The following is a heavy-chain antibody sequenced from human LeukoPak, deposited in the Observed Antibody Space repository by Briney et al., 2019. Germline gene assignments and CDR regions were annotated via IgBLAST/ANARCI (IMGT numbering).Heavy chain of an antibody. J-gene: IGHJ4*02. D-gene: IGHD2-2*01. CDR2: INPSGGST. V-gene: IGHV1-46*01. CDR1: GYTFTSYY. Sequence: ASVKVSCKASGYTFTSYYMHWVRQAPGQGLEWMGIINPSGGSTSYAQKLQGRVTMTRDTSTSTVYMELSSLRFEDTAVYYCARDAPVTCSSTSCYGSWYFDYWGQGTLVTVSS. CDR3: ARDAPVTCSSTSCYGSWYFDY.